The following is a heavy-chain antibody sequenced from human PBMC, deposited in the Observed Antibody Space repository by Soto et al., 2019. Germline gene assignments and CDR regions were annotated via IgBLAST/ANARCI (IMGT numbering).Heavy chain of an antibody. CDR2: FDPEDGET. Sequence: ASVKVSCKVSGYTLTELSMHWVRQAPGKGLEWMGGFDPEDGETIYAQKFQGRVTMTEDTSTDTAYMELSSLRSEDTAGYYCATGGSSSSNYYYGMDVGGQGTTVTVSS. V-gene: IGHV1-24*01. CDR3: ATGGSSSSNYYYGMDV. J-gene: IGHJ6*02. CDR1: GYTLTELS. D-gene: IGHD6-6*01.